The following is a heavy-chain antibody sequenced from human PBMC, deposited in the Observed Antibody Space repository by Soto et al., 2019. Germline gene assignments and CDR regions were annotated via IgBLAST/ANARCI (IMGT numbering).Heavy chain of an antibody. D-gene: IGHD5-12*01. CDR1: GASISNAY. CDR3: ARDNIVSKGYGMDV. CDR2: IHSNGTF. J-gene: IGHJ6*02. Sequence: PSETLSLTCTVSGASISNAYWSWIRQAAGKRLEWIGRIHSNGTFNYNPSLKSRVSISRDTSKNQISLKLSSVTAADTAVYYCARDNIVSKGYGMDVWGQGTTVTVSS. V-gene: IGHV4-4*07.